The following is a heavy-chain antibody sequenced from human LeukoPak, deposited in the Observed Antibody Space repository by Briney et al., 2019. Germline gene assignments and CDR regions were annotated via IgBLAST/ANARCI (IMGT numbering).Heavy chain of an antibody. V-gene: IGHV1-8*01. CDR3: ARGRSEYYDFWSGYGPPYYYGMDV. J-gene: IGHJ6*02. CDR2: MNPNSGNT. D-gene: IGHD3-3*01. CDR1: GYTFTSDD. Sequence: GASVKLSCKASGYTFTSDDINCVRQATGQGLEWMGWMNPNSGNTGYAQKFQGRVTMTRNTSISTAYMELSSLRSEDTAVYYCARGRSEYYDFWSGYGPPYYYGMDVWGQGTTVTASS.